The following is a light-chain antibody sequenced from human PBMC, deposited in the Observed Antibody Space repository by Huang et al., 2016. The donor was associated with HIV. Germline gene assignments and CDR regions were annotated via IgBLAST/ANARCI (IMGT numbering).Light chain of an antibody. CDR3: QQRGNWPPIT. CDR2: DAS. V-gene: IGKV3-11*01. J-gene: IGKJ5*01. Sequence: EIVLTQSPATLSLSPGERATLSCRASQSISNYLAWDQQKPGQPPRLLIYDASNRATGIPVRFSGSGSVTDFTLTISSLEPEDFAVYYCQQRGNWPPITFGQGTRLEIK. CDR1: QSISNY.